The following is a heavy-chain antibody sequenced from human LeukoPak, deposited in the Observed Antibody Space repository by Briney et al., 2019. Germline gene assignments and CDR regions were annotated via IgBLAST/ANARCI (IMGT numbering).Heavy chain of an antibody. CDR3: AKGHRESSSFFDS. Sequence: GGSLRLSCAAFSGFAMSWVRQAPGKRLEWVSAINGRGDDTYYPDSVKGRFTISRDNSNNTLYLQMNSLRADDAAVYYCAKGHRESSSFFDSWGQGIPVTVSS. J-gene: IGHJ4*02. CDR2: INGRGDDT. V-gene: IGHV3-23*01. CDR1: SGFA.